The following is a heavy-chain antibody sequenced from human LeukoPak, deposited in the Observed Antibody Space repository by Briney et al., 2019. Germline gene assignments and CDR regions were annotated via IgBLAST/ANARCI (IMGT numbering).Heavy chain of an antibody. CDR3: ARFSGPGSMVRGVIINDNWFDP. J-gene: IGHJ5*02. Sequence: GESLKISCKVSGYSFTSYCIGWVRQMSGKGLEWMGIIYPGDSGPTYSPSFQGQVTISVDKSISTAYLQWSSLQASDTAMYYCARFSGPGSMVRGVIINDNWFDPWGQGTLVTVSS. CDR1: GYSFTSYC. CDR2: IYPGDSGP. V-gene: IGHV5-51*01. D-gene: IGHD3-10*01.